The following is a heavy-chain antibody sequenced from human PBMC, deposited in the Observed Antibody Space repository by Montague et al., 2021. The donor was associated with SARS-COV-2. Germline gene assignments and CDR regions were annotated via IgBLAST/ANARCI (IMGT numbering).Heavy chain of an antibody. Sequence: SETLSLTCAVYGGSFSTYDCSWVRHPPGKGLGWIGSINVSDSTNYNPSLNSRVTISMDTYKNNFSLKLSSVTAADTAIYYCARRGRKILQVATTIGGFDIWGQGTLGTVSS. V-gene: IGHV4-34*01. CDR2: INVSDST. CDR1: GGSFSTYD. J-gene: IGHJ4*03. D-gene: IGHD5-12*01. CDR3: ARRGRKILQVATTIGGFDI.